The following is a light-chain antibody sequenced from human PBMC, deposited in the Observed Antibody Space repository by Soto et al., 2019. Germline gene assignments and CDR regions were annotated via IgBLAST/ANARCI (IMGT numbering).Light chain of an antibody. J-gene: IGKJ1*01. CDR2: AAS. CDR1: QAISSY. V-gene: IGKV1-9*01. Sequence: DIQLTQSPSFLSASVGDRVTMTCRANQAISSYLAWFQQRPGKAPKVLIYAASTLQSGVPSRFSGSASGTEFTLTISSLQPEDFATYFCQQLNSYPWTFGQGTKVEIK. CDR3: QQLNSYPWT.